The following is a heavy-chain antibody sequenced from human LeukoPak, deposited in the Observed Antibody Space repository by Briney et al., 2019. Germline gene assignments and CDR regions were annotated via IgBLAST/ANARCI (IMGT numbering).Heavy chain of an antibody. J-gene: IGHJ3*02. CDR2: IYHSGST. V-gene: IGHV4-30-2*01. D-gene: IGHD3-3*01. CDR1: GGSISSGGYY. Sequence: PSETLSLTGTVSGGSISSGGYYWSWIRQPPGKGLEWIGYIYHSGSTYYNPSLKSRVTISVDRSKNQFSLKLSSVTAADTAVYYCARDRTRFGVVIHAFDIWGQGTMVTVSS. CDR3: ARDRTRFGVVIHAFDI.